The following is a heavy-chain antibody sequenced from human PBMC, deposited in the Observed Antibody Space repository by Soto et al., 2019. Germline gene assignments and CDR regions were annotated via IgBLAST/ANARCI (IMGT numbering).Heavy chain of an antibody. CDR1: GFTFSSYA. D-gene: IGHD4-4*01. J-gene: IGHJ2*01. Sequence: QVQLVESGGGVVQPGRSLRLSCAASGFTFSSYAMHWFRQAPGKGLEWVAVISYDGSNKYYADSVKGRFTLSRDNCKNTLYLQMNSLIAEDTAVYYCARPLWRNDYNWGYFDLWGRGTLVTVSS. V-gene: IGHV3-30-3*01. CDR2: ISYDGSNK. CDR3: ARPLWRNDYNWGYFDL.